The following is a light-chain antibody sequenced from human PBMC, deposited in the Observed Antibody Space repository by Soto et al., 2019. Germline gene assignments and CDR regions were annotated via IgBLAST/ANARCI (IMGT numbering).Light chain of an antibody. CDR2: GAS. CDR1: QSVSNRY. Sequence: EIVLTQSPGTLSLSPGERATLSCRASQSVSNRYLAWYQQKPGQAPRLLIYGASSRATGIPDRFSGSGSGTDFTLTISRLEPEDFAVYYCQQYANSPPTFGQGTKV. V-gene: IGKV3-20*01. J-gene: IGKJ1*01. CDR3: QQYANSPPT.